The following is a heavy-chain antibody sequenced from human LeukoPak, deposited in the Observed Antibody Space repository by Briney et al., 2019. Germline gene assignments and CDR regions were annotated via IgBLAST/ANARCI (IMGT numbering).Heavy chain of an antibody. CDR2: INHSGST. J-gene: IGHJ5*02. CDR3: ARSMRTMIVVVMRGSWFDP. D-gene: IGHD3-22*01. V-gene: IGHV4-34*01. Sequence: SETLSLTCAVYGGSFRGYYWSWIRQPPGKGLEWIGEINHSGSTNYNPSLKSRVTISVDTSKNQFSLKLSSVTAADTAVYYCARSMRTMIVVVMRGSWFDPWGQGTLVTVSS. CDR1: GGSFRGYY.